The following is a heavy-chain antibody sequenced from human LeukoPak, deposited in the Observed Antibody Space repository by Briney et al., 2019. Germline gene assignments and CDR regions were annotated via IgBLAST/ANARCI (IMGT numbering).Heavy chain of an antibody. Sequence: ASVKVSCKASGYTFTTYNISWVRQAPGQGLEWMGWISAYNGNTNYAQKLQGRVTMTTDTSTSTAYMELRSLRSDDTAVYYCARDGGYYDSSGYYQGVGDFDYWGQGTLVTVSS. CDR2: ISAYNGNT. CDR1: GYTFTTYN. CDR3: ARDGGYYDSSGYYQGVGDFDY. D-gene: IGHD3-22*01. V-gene: IGHV1-18*01. J-gene: IGHJ4*02.